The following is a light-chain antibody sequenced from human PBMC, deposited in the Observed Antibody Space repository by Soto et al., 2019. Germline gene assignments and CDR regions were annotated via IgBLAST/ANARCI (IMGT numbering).Light chain of an antibody. V-gene: IGKV3-20*01. J-gene: IGKJ2*01. Sequence: EIVLTQSPGTLSLSPGERATLSCRASQSVSSSYLAWYQQKPGQAPRLLIYGASSRATGIPDRFSGSGSGTDFTLTISRLEPEEFAVYYCQQYGSSPRYTFGPGTKLEIK. CDR1: QSVSSSY. CDR2: GAS. CDR3: QQYGSSPRYT.